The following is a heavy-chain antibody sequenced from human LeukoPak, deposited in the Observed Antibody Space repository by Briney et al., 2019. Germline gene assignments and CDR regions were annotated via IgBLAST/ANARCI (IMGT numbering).Heavy chain of an antibody. Sequence: GGSLRLSCAASGFTFSSYSMNWVRQAPGKGLEWVSAISGSGGSTYYADSVKGRFTISRDNSKNTLYLQMNSLRAEDTAVYYCARRPTVDFGEPGTYFDYWGQGTLVTVSS. CDR2: ISGSGGST. CDR3: ARRPTVDFGEPGTYFDY. V-gene: IGHV3-23*01. J-gene: IGHJ4*02. D-gene: IGHD3-10*01. CDR1: GFTFSSYS.